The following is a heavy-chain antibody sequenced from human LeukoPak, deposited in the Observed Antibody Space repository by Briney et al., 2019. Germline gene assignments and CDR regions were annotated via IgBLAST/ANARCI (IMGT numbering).Heavy chain of an antibody. J-gene: IGHJ6*04. CDR1: GYTFTSYG. D-gene: IGHD3-22*01. Sequence: ASVKVSCKASGYTFTSYGISWVRQAPGQGLEWMGWISAYNGNTNYAQKFQGRVTMTRDTSISTAYMELSRLRFDDTAVYYCARESQEGYYYDNSGMDVWGKGTTVTVSS. V-gene: IGHV1-18*01. CDR3: ARESQEGYYYDNSGMDV. CDR2: ISAYNGNT.